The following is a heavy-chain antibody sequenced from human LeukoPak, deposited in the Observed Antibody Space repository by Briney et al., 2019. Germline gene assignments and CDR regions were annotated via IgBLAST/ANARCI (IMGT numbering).Heavy chain of an antibody. D-gene: IGHD1-14*01. V-gene: IGHV1-2*04. CDR3: ARDLGHAGNLFDY. CDR1: GYTFTGYY. CDR2: INPNSGGT. Sequence: ASVKVSCKASGYTFTGYYMHWVRQAPGQGLEWMGWINPNSGGTNYAQKFQGWVTMTRDTSISTAYMELSRLRSDDTAVYYCARDLGHAGNLFDYWGQGTLVTVSS. J-gene: IGHJ4*02.